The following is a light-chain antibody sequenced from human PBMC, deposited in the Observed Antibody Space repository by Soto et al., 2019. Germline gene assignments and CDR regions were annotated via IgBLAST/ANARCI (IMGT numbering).Light chain of an antibody. Sequence: EIVLTQSPGTLSLSPGERATLSCRASQSVSSSSLAWSQRKPGQAPGLLIHVASSRATGIPDRFSGSGSGTDFTLIISRVEAEDSAVCYCQQYGSSPPATFGQGTKLEIK. CDR1: QSVSSSS. CDR3: QQYGSSPPAT. V-gene: IGKV3-20*01. CDR2: VAS. J-gene: IGKJ2*01.